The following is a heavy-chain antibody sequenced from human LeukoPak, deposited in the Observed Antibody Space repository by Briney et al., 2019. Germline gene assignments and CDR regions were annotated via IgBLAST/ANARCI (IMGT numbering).Heavy chain of an antibody. D-gene: IGHD2-2*01. CDR1: GFTFSNYG. V-gene: IGHV3-23*01. CDR3: AKVETRCSSTSCYHYYYYYMDV. Sequence: GGSLRLFCAASGFTFSNYGMSWVRQAPGKGLEWVSAISGSGGSTYYADSVKGRFTISRDNSKNTLYLQMNSLSAEDTAVYYCAKVETRCSSTSCYHYYYYYMDVWGKGTTVTVSS. J-gene: IGHJ6*03. CDR2: ISGSGGST.